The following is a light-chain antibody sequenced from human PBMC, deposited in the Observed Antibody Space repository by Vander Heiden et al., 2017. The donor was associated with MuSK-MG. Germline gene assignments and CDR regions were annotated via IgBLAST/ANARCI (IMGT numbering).Light chain of an antibody. Sequence: EIVLTQSPATLSLSPAEIATLSCRASQSVSSYLAWYQQKPGQAPRLLIYDASNRATGIPARFSGSGSGTDFTLTISSLEPEDFAVYYCQQRSNWPPTFGGGTKVEIK. V-gene: IGKV3-11*01. CDR2: DAS. J-gene: IGKJ4*01. CDR3: QQRSNWPPT. CDR1: QSVSSY.